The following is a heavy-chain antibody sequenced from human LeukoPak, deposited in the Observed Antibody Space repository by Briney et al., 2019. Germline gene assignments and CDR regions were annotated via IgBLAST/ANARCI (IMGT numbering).Heavy chain of an antibody. CDR3: ARGGGLDV. V-gene: IGHV3-7*03. CDR2: INHNGNVN. D-gene: IGHD3-16*01. Sequence: GGSLRLSCAASGFTFSSYWMNWARQAPGKGREWMASINHNGNVNYYVDSVKGRFTISRDNAKNSLYLQMSNLRAEDTAVYFCARGGGLDVWGQGATVTVSS. CDR1: GFTFSSYW. J-gene: IGHJ6*02.